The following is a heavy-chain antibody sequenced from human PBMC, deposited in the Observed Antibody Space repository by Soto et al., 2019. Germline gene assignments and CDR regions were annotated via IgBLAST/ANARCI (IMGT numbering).Heavy chain of an antibody. CDR1: GFIFSNYW. D-gene: IGHD3-22*01. CDR3: VRRGYFDTSGYYGNYYYAMDV. J-gene: IGHJ6*02. Sequence: LRLSCAASGFIFSNYWIFWVRQVPGKGLEWVSHINTDGSSANYADSVKGRFTISRDNSKNTLFLQMNSLRAEDTAVYYCVRRGYFDTSGYYGNYYYAMDVWGQGTTVTVSS. CDR2: INTDGSSA. V-gene: IGHV3-74*01.